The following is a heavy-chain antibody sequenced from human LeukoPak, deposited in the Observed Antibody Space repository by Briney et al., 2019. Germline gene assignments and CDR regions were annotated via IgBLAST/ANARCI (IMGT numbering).Heavy chain of an antibody. Sequence: GASVKVSCKASGYTFTGYYMHWVRQAPGQGLEWMGWISAYKGNTNYAQKLQGRVTMTTDTSTSTAYMELRSLRSDDTAVYYCARAVVVAANHSSWFDPWGQGTLVTVSS. CDR3: ARAVVVAANHSSWFDP. V-gene: IGHV1-18*04. J-gene: IGHJ5*02. D-gene: IGHD2-15*01. CDR1: GYTFTGYY. CDR2: ISAYKGNT.